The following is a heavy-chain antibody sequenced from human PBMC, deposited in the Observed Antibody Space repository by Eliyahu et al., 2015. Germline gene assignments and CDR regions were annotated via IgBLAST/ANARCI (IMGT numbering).Heavy chain of an antibody. Sequence: SSSSTIYYADSVKGRFTISRDNAKNSLYLQMNSLRDEDTAVYYCARDHRVYCSGGSCYSSPGAVDYWGQGTLVTVSS. J-gene: IGHJ4*02. CDR2: SSSSTI. CDR3: ARDHRVYCSGGSCYSSPGAVDY. D-gene: IGHD2-15*01. V-gene: IGHV3-48*02.